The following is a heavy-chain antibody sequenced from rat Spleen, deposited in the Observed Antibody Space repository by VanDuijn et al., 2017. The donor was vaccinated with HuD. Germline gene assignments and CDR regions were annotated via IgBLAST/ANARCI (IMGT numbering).Heavy chain of an antibody. D-gene: IGHD1-9*01. V-gene: IGHV5-29*01. CDR3: ARRHYGYTDYFDY. Sequence: EVQLVESGGGLVQPGRSLKLSCAASGFTFSDYGVAWVRQAPTTGLEWVATISYDGSSTYYRDSVKGRFTISRDNAKSTLYLQMDSLRSEDTATYYCARRHYGYTDYFDYWGQGVMVTVSS. J-gene: IGHJ2*01. CDR2: ISYDGSST. CDR1: GFTFSDYG.